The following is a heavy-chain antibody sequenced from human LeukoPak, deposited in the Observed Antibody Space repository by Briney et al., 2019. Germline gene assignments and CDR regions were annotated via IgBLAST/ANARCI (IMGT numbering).Heavy chain of an antibody. Sequence: GRSLRLSCVGTGFKFNNFGMHWVRQAPGKGLEWVSGISWNSGSIGYADSVKGRFTISRDNAKNSLYLQMNSLRAEDTALYYCAKVIVGGDYVPRAFDIWGQGTMVTVSS. J-gene: IGHJ3*02. D-gene: IGHD4-17*01. CDR1: GFKFNNFG. CDR3: AKVIVGGDYVPRAFDI. V-gene: IGHV3-9*01. CDR2: ISWNSGSI.